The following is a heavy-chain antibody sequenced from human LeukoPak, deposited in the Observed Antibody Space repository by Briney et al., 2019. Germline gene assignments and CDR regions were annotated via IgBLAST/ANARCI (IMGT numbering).Heavy chain of an antibody. V-gene: IGHV3-7*02. CDR2: IKEDGSEK. CDR1: GFTFSRYW. D-gene: IGHD6-19*01. CDR3: ASMSRSSGWYV. Sequence: GGSLRLSCAASGFTFSRYWMSWVRQAPGKGLEWVANIKEDGSEKYSVDSVKGRFTISRDNAMNSPYLQMNSLRAEDTAVYYCASMSRSSGWYVGGQGTLVTVSS. J-gene: IGHJ4*02.